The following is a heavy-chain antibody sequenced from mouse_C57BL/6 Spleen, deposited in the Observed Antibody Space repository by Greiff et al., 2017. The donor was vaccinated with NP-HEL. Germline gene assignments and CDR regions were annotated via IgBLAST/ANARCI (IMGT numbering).Heavy chain of an antibody. V-gene: IGHV7-3*01. CDR1: GFTFTDYY. J-gene: IGHJ2*01. Sequence: DVMLVESGGGLVQPGGSLSLSCAASGFTFTDYYMSWVRQPPGKALEWLGFIRNKANGYTTEYSASVTGRFTISRDNSQSILYLQMNAMRAEDSATYYCARRRWLLYYFDYWGQGTTLTVSS. CDR2: IRNKANGYTT. CDR3: ARRRWLLYYFDY. D-gene: IGHD2-3*01.